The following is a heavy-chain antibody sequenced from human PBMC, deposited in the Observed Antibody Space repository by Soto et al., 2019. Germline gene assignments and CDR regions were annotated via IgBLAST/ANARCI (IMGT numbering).Heavy chain of an antibody. D-gene: IGHD4-17*01. CDR1: GYTFTSYG. J-gene: IGHJ1*01. CDR2: ISPLKGRT. CDR3: AMDYGDRPEYFKH. Sequence: QVQLVQSGPDLKRPGASMKVSCKASGYTFTSYGISWVRQAPGQGLEWMAWISPLKGRTQYSQKAQGRVPLSTDPSSKTAYMEMTTLRVDDTAVYYCAMDYGDRPEYFKHWGQGTLVTVS. V-gene: IGHV1-18*04.